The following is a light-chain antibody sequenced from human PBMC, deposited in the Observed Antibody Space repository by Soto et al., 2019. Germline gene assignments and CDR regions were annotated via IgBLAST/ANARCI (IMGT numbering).Light chain of an antibody. CDR1: QSLSNNIY. CDR2: GAS. V-gene: IGKV3-20*01. Sequence: DIVLTQSPVTLYLSTGERATLSCRASQSLSNNIYLAWYQQKPGQSPRLLLFGASNRATGIPDRFSGSGSGADFTLTISRVEPEDFAVYYCHQYGRSPWTLGQGTKVDI. J-gene: IGKJ1*01. CDR3: HQYGRSPWT.